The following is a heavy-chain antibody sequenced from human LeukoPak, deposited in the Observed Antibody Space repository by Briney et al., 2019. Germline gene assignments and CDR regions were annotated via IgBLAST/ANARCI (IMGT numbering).Heavy chain of an antibody. CDR2: IAYSGST. CDR1: GGSISPYF. J-gene: IGHJ5*02. V-gene: IGHV4-59*01. Sequence: SETLSLTCSVSGGSISPYFWSWIRQPPGKGLEWIGYIAYSGSTNYNPSLKSRVTISVDTSKNQFSLRLNSVTTADTAVYYCARDDYRGVTNFDPWGQGTLVTVSS. D-gene: IGHD3-10*01. CDR3: ARDDYRGVTNFDP.